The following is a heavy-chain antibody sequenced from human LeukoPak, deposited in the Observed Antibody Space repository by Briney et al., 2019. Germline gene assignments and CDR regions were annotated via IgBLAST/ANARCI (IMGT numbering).Heavy chain of an antibody. CDR1: GLSFSSNA. Sequence: GGSLRLSCSASGLSFSSNAMSWVRQAPGKGLEWVSTVSGGGGTTYYADAVKGRFTISRDNSRNTVYLQMNSLRADDTAVYYCAKDRGNCGGDCHFFDYWGQGTLVTVSS. CDR3: AKDRGNCGGDCHFFDY. CDR2: VSGGGGTT. J-gene: IGHJ4*02. V-gene: IGHV3-23*01. D-gene: IGHD2-21*02.